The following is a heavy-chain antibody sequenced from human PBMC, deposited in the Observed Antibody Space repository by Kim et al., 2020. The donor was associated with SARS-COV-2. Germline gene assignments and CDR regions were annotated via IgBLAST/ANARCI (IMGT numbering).Heavy chain of an antibody. D-gene: IGHD2-21*01. CDR3: SGVVAIPPYRNDY. CDR2: IKQDGSEK. V-gene: IGHV3-7*04. CDR1: RFAFSSYW. J-gene: IGHJ4*02. Sequence: GGSLRLSCSASRFAFSSYWMGWVRQAPGRGLEWVANIKQDGSEKYYVDSVKGRFTISRDNAKNSLYLQMNSLRAEDTAMYYCSGVVAIPPYRNDYWGQGTLVTVSS.